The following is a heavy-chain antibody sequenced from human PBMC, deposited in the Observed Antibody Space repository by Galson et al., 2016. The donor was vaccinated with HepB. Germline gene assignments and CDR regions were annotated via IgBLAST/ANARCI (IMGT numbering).Heavy chain of an antibody. D-gene: IGHD2/OR15-2a*01. V-gene: IGHV4-39*01. J-gene: IGHJ5*02. CDR3: SRRPTNFHRDFPS. Sequence: SETLSLTCSVSGASLFSSNYSWDWMRQSPGRGPEWIGSGYYTGRSHYNPSLQSRVSISVDTSKSQFSLTLSSLVATDTAVYYCSRRPTNFHRDFPSWGPGILVTVSS. CDR1: GASLFSSNYS. CDR2: GYYTGRS.